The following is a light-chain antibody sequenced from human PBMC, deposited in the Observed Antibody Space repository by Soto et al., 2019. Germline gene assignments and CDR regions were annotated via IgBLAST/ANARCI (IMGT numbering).Light chain of an antibody. V-gene: IGLV2-14*01. CDR3: SSYTSSSTLDVV. CDR1: SSDVGAYNR. Sequence: QSVLTQPASVSGSPGQSITISCTGTSSDVGAYNRVSWYQQHSGKAPKLMIYEVSNRPSGVSNRFSGSKSGNTASLTISGLQAEDEADYYCSSYTSSSTLDVVFGGGTKVTVL. J-gene: IGLJ2*01. CDR2: EVS.